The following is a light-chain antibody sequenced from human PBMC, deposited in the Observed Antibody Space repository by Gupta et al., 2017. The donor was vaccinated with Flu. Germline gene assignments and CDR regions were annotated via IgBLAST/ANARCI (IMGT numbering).Light chain of an antibody. CDR3: QSYDISLSGVV. CDR2: DNR. Sequence: QSVLTQSPSVSGAPGQRVTISCSGSSSNIGAGYDVHWYQHLPRTAPRLLIYDNRNRPSGVPDRFSGSRSGTSASLVITGLQAEDEADYYCQSYDISLSGVVFGGGTKLTVL. V-gene: IGLV1-40*01. J-gene: IGLJ3*02. CDR1: SSNIGAGYD.